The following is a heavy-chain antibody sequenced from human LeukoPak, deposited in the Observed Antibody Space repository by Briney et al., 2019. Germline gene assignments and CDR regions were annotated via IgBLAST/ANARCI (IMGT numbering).Heavy chain of an antibody. CDR3: AKIAAAGTRFDF. D-gene: IGHD6-13*01. CDR1: GGSISSSSYY. J-gene: IGHJ4*02. V-gene: IGHV4-39*07. CDR2: IYYSGST. Sequence: KASETLSLTCTVSGGSISSSSYYWGWIRQPPGKGLEWIGSIYYSGSTYYNPSLKSRVTISVDTSKNQFSLKLSSVTAADTAVYYCAKIAAAGTRFDFWGQGTLVTVSS.